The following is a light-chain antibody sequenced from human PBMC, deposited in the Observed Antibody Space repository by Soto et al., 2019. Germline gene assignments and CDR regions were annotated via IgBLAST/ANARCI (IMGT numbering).Light chain of an antibody. Sequence: EIVLTQSPVTLSLSPGERATLSCRASQSVSNNYLAWYQQTRGQAPRLLIYGASNRATGIADRFSGSGSGTDFTLTISRLQPEDFAVYYCQQYGSSGTFGQGTKVDIK. CDR1: QSVSNNY. J-gene: IGKJ1*01. CDR3: QQYGSSGT. V-gene: IGKV3-20*01. CDR2: GAS.